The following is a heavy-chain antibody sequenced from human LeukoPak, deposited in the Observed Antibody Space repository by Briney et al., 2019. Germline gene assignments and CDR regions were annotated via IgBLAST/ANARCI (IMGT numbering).Heavy chain of an antibody. CDR1: GGSISGYY. CDR3: ARGEWDLLFDY. V-gene: IGHV4-59*08. D-gene: IGHD1-26*01. J-gene: IGHJ4*02. CDR2: IYYSGST. Sequence: SETLSLTCTVSGGSISGYYWSWIRQPPGKGPEWIGYIYYSGSTNYNPSLKSRVTISVDTSKNQFSLKMNSVTAADTAVYYCARGEWDLLFDYWGQGTLVTVSS.